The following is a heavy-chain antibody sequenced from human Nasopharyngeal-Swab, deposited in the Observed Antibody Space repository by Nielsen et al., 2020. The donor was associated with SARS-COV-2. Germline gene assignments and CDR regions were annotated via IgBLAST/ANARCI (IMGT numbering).Heavy chain of an antibody. CDR1: GFTFSSYS. D-gene: IGHD1-26*01. CDR2: ISSSSSYI. Sequence: GESLKISCAASGFTFSSYSMNWVRQAPGKGPEWVSSISSSSSYIYYADSVKGRFTISRDNAKNSLYLQMNSLRAEDTAVYYCARGRVGAHYYYYGMDVWGQGTTVTVSS. CDR3: ARGRVGAHYYYYGMDV. J-gene: IGHJ6*02. V-gene: IGHV3-21*01.